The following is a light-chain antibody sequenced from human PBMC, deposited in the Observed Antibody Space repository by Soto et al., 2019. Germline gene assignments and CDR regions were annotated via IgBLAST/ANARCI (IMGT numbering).Light chain of an antibody. J-gene: IGLJ3*02. CDR2: DVS. CDR1: SSDVDGYNY. Sequence: QSALTQPASVSGSPGQSITISCTGTSSDVDGYNYVSWYQQHPGKAPKLMIYDVSNRPSGVSNRFSGSKSGNTASLTISGLQAEYEADYYCSSYTSSSTWVFGGGTKLTVL. CDR3: SSYTSSSTWV. V-gene: IGLV2-14*01.